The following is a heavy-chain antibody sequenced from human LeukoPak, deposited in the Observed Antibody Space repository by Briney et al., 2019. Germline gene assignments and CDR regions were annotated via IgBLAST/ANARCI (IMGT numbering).Heavy chain of an antibody. Sequence: PSETLSLTCAVYGGSFSGYYWSWIRQPPGKGLEWIGEINHSGSTNYNPSLRSRVTISVDTSKNQFSLKLSSVTAADTAVYYCARVYSYGSALFDYWGQGTLVTVSS. CDR1: GGSFSGYY. J-gene: IGHJ4*02. CDR2: INHSGST. V-gene: IGHV4-34*01. CDR3: ARVYSYGSALFDY. D-gene: IGHD5-18*01.